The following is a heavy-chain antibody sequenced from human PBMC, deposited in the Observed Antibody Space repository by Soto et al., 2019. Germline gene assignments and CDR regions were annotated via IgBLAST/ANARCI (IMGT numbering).Heavy chain of an antibody. V-gene: IGHV3-30*18. CDR1: GFTFSDYY. Sequence: GGSLRLSCAASGFTFSDYYMSWIRQAPGKGLEWVAVISYDGSNKYYADSVKGRFTISRDNSKNTLYLQMNSLRAEDTAVYYCAKDGHDYGDYYYGMDVWGQGTTVTVSS. CDR3: AKDGHDYGDYYYGMDV. CDR2: ISYDGSNK. D-gene: IGHD4-17*01. J-gene: IGHJ6*02.